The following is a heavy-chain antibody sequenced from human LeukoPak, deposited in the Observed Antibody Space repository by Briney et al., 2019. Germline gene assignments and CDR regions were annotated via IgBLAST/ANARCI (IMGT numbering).Heavy chain of an antibody. CDR3: ARDRMVRGYGAGEPFDY. D-gene: IGHD3-10*01. CDR1: GFTFSSYA. CDR2: ISGSGGST. V-gene: IGHV3-23*01. J-gene: IGHJ4*02. Sequence: GGFLRLSCAASGFTFSSYAMSWVRQAPGKGLEWVSAISGSGGSTYYADSVKGRFTISRDNSKNTLYLQMNSLRAEDTAVYYCARDRMVRGYGAGEPFDYWGQGTLVTVSS.